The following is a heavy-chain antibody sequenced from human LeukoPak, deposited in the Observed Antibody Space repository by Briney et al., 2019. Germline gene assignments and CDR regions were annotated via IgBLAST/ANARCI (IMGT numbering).Heavy chain of an antibody. J-gene: IGHJ4*02. CDR3: ARGVFGHYDSSGSYDY. Sequence: SSQTLSLTCTVSGGSISSGSYYWGWIRQPPGKGLEWIGSIYYSGSTYYNPSLKSRVTISVDTSKNQFSLKLSSVTAADTAVYYCARGVFGHYDSSGSYDYWGQGTLVTVSS. CDR2: IYYSGST. D-gene: IGHD3-22*01. V-gene: IGHV4-39*01. CDR1: GGSISSGSYY.